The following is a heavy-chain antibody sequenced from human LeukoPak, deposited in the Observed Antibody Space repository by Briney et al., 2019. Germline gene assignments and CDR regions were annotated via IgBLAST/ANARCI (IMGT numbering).Heavy chain of an antibody. V-gene: IGHV3-23*01. D-gene: IGHD6-19*01. J-gene: IGHJ4*02. CDR2: VRSSGGST. CDR3: ARELSGWPRAFDY. Sequence: GGSLRLSCAASGFTFSRHAMSWVRQAPGKGLEWVSAVRSSGGSTYYADSVKGRFTISRDNSKNTLYLQMNSLRAEDTAVYYCARELSGWPRAFDYWGQGTLVTVSS. CDR1: GFTFSRHA.